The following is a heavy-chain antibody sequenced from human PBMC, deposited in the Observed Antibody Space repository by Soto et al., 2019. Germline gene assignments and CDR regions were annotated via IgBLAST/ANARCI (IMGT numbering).Heavy chain of an antibody. CDR1: GGSINSGGYY. CDR3: ARIFVGTAMVQCYFDY. J-gene: IGHJ4*01. V-gene: IGHV4-31*11. D-gene: IGHD5-18*01. Sequence: SETLSLTCAVSGGSINSGGYYWSWIRQLPGKGLEWIGYIYYSGSTYYNPSLKSRVTISVDTSKNHFSLRLSSVTAADTAVYYCARIFVGTAMVQCYFDYWGDGTLVTVSS. CDR2: IYYSGST.